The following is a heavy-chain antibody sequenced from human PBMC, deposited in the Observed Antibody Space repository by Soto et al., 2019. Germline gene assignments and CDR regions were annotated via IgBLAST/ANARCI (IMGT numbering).Heavy chain of an antibody. D-gene: IGHD4-17*01. Sequence: PGGSLRLSCAASGFTFSNAWMSWVRQAPGKGLEWVGRIKSKTDGGTTDYAAPVKGRFTISRDDSKNTLYLQMNSLKTEDTAVYYCTTADDYLSAFDPWGQGTLVTVSS. CDR3: TTADDYLSAFDP. V-gene: IGHV3-15*01. CDR2: IKSKTDGGTT. CDR1: GFTFSNAW. J-gene: IGHJ5*02.